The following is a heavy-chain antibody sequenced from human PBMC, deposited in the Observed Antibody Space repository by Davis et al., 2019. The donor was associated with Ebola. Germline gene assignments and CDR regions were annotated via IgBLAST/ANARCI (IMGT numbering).Heavy chain of an antibody. CDR3: ARIWLYGMDV. D-gene: IGHD6-19*01. Sequence: GGSLRLSCAASGFTFSSYSMNWVRQAPGKGLEWVSSISSSSSYIYYADSVKGRFTISRHNSKNTLYLQMNSLRAEDTAVYYCARIWLYGMDVWGQGTTVTVSS. J-gene: IGHJ6*02. V-gene: IGHV3-21*04. CDR1: GFTFSSYS. CDR2: ISSSSSYI.